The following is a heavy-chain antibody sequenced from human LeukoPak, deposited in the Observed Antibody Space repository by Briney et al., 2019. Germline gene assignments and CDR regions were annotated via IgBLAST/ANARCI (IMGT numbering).Heavy chain of an antibody. CDR2: ISGSGGRT. CDR3: ANRNHYDSGSYYYYYFDY. J-gene: IGHJ4*02. Sequence: GGSLRLSCAASGLSFSRYAMSWVRQPPGKWLDWVSTISGSGGRTYYADSVKGRFTISRDNSKNTLYLQMNSLRAEDTAVYYCANRNHYDSGSYYYYYFDYWGQGTLVTVSS. CDR1: GLSFSRYA. D-gene: IGHD3-10*01. V-gene: IGHV3-23*01.